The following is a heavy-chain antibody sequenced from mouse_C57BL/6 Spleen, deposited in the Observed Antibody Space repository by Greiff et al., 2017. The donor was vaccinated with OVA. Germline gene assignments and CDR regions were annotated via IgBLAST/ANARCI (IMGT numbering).Heavy chain of an antibody. D-gene: IGHD1-1*01. Sequence: QVQLKESGPGLVAPSQCLSITCTVSGFSLTSYAISWVRQPPGKGLEWLGVIWTGGGTNYNSALKSSLSISKDNSKSQVVLKMNSLQTADSARYYYARNRGGSSTGNAIDYWGQGTSVTVSS. CDR3: ARNRGGSSTGNAIDY. CDR2: IWTGGGT. J-gene: IGHJ4*01. CDR1: GFSLTSYA. V-gene: IGHV2-9-1*01.